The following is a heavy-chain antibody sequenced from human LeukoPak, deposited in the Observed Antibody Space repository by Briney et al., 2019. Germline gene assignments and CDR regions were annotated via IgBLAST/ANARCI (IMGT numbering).Heavy chain of an antibody. Sequence: GGSLRLSCAASASTFSGNWMHWVRQAPGKGLEWVASIDHHGRDKYFLDSVKGRFTISRDNSKSSLYLQMNNLRAEDTAVYYCVRGSGWFFGFWGQGSLVTVSS. V-gene: IGHV3-7*01. CDR3: VRGSGWFFGF. D-gene: IGHD6-19*01. CDR1: ASTFSGNW. CDR2: IDHHGRDK. J-gene: IGHJ4*02.